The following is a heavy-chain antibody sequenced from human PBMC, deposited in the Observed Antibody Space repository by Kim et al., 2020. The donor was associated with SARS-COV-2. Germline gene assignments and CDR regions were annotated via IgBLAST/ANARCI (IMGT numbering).Heavy chain of an antibody. Sequence: ASVKVSCKASGYTFTDYYFHWVRQAPGQGLEWMGRISPNGGDTKYAQKFQGRVTMTRDTSISTVYMELSGLKSDDTAIYYCAREEPLLAYWGQGTLVTVSS. D-gene: IGHD1-1*01. J-gene: IGHJ4*02. CDR1: GYTFTDYY. V-gene: IGHV1-2*06. CDR2: ISPNGGDT. CDR3: AREEPLLAY.